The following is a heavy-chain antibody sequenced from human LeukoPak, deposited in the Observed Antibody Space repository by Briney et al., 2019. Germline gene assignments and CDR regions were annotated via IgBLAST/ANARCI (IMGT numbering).Heavy chain of an antibody. CDR1: GFTFSSYS. D-gene: IGHD3-22*01. Sequence: GGSLRLSCAASGFTFSSYSMNWVRQAPGKGLEWVSYISSSSSTIYYADSVKGRFTISRDNAKNSLYLQMNSLRAEDTAVYYCARSFNYYDSSTSFDYWGQGTLVTVSS. V-gene: IGHV3-48*04. J-gene: IGHJ4*02. CDR3: ARSFNYYDSSTSFDY. CDR2: ISSSSSTI.